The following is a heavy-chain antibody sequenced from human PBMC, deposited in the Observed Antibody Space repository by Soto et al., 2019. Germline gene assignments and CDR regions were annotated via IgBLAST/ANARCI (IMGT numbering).Heavy chain of an antibody. V-gene: IGHV3-11*05. Sequence: QVQLVESGGGLVKPGGSLRLSCAASGFTFSDYYMSWIRQAPGKGLEWVSYISSSSSYTNYADSVKGRFTISRDNAKNSLYLQMNSLRAEDTAVYYCARVGATVTTMYYYYGMDVWGQGTTVTVSS. J-gene: IGHJ6*02. CDR1: GFTFSDYY. CDR2: ISSSSSYT. D-gene: IGHD4-17*01. CDR3: ARVGATVTTMYYYYGMDV.